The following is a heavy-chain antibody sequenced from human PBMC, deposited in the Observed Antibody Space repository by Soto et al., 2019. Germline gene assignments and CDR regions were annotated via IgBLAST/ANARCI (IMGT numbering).Heavy chain of an antibody. Sequence: GESLKISCKGSGYSFTSYWIGWVRQMPGKGLEWMGIIYPGDSDTRYSPSFQGQVTISADKSISTAYLQWSSLKASDTAMYYCARHIGPYRYSGSYSDHWGQGTLVTVSS. CDR2: IYPGDSDT. J-gene: IGHJ4*02. D-gene: IGHD1-26*01. V-gene: IGHV5-51*01. CDR1: GYSFTSYW. CDR3: ARHIGPYRYSGSYSDH.